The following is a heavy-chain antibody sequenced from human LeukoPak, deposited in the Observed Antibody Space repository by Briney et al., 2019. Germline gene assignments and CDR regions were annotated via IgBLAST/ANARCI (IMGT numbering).Heavy chain of an antibody. Sequence: SETLSLTCGVSGESFSGYYWSWLRQPPGKGLEWIGEINQSGDTNYNPSFESRVTMSVDASNKQFSLKVKSVTAADGAVYYCARSLSPYSDVTSAYWVWGYWGQGTLVIISS. D-gene: IGHD2-21*01. CDR1: GESFSGYY. CDR3: ARSLSPYSDVTSAYWVWGY. V-gene: IGHV4-34*01. J-gene: IGHJ4*02. CDR2: INQSGDT.